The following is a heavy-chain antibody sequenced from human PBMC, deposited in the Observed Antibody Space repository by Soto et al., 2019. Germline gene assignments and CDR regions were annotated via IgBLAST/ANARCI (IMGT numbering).Heavy chain of an antibody. CDR2: IIPIFGTA. CDR3: ARGGSCSSTSCYGYYYYGMDV. V-gene: IGHV1-69*13. CDR1: GGTFSSYA. D-gene: IGHD2-2*01. J-gene: IGHJ6*02. Sequence: SVKVSCKASGGTFSSYAISWVRQAPGQGLEWMGGIIPIFGTANYAQKFQGRVTITADESTSTAYMELSSLRSEDTAVYYCARGGSCSSTSCYGYYYYGMDVWGQGTTVTVSS.